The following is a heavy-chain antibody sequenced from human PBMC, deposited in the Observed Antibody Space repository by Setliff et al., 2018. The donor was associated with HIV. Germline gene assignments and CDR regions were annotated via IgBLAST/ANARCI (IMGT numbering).Heavy chain of an antibody. CDR1: GGSISSGSYY. CDR2: IYTSGST. V-gene: IGHV4-61*09. D-gene: IGHD2-21*02. J-gene: IGHJ3*02. Sequence: PSETLSLTCNVSGGSISSGSYYWSWIRQPAGKGLEWIGHIYTSGSTSYNPSLKSRVTISVDTSKSQFSLKLSSVTAADTAVYYCARGDEIGGNSGAFDIWGQGTMVTVSS. CDR3: ARGDEIGGNSGAFDI.